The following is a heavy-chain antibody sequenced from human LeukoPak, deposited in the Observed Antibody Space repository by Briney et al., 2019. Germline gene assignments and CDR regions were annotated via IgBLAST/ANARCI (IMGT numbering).Heavy chain of an antibody. CDR2: INHSGST. CDR3: ARGNDILTGYPDY. J-gene: IGHJ4*02. Sequence: SETLSLTCAVYGGSFSGYYWSWIRQPPGKGLEWIGEINHSGSTNYNPSLKSRVTISVDRSKNQFSLKLSSVTAADTAVYYCARGNDILTGYPDYWGQGTLVTVSS. V-gene: IGHV4-34*01. D-gene: IGHD3-9*01. CDR1: GGSFSGYY.